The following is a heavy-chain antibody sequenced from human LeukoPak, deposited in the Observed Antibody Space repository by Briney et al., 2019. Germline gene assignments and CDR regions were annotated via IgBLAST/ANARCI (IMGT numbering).Heavy chain of an antibody. V-gene: IGHV3-30*04. Sequence: PGGSLRLSCAASGFTFSSYAMHWVRQAPGKGLEWVAVISYDGSNKYYADSVKGRFTISRDNSKNTLYLQMNSLRAEDTAVYYCARGPPGYSSGWQVPYGMDVWGQGTTVTVSS. CDR3: ARGPPGYSSGWQVPYGMDV. CDR1: GFTFSSYA. D-gene: IGHD6-19*01. J-gene: IGHJ6*02. CDR2: ISYDGSNK.